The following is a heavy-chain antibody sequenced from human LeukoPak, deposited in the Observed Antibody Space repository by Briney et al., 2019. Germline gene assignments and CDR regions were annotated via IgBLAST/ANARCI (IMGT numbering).Heavy chain of an antibody. CDR3: ASTPPGSGSYWRYFQH. V-gene: IGHV3-48*01. J-gene: IGHJ1*01. CDR1: GFTFSTYP. CDR2: ISSSSSTI. Sequence: GGSLRLSCAASGFTFSTYPMNWVRQAPGKGLEWVSYISSSSSTIYYADSVKGRFTISRDNARNSLYLQMNSLRAEDTAVYYCASTPPGSGSYWRYFQHWGQGTLVTVSS. D-gene: IGHD3-10*01.